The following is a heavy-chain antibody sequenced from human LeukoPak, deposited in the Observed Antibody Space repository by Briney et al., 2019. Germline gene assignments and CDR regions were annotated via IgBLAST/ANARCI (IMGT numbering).Heavy chain of an antibody. D-gene: IGHD5-12*01. CDR1: RGSISSYY. CDR2: IYYSGST. V-gene: IGHV4-59*01. J-gene: IGHJ4*02. CDR3: ARGYSATYGRFDY. Sequence: SETLSLTCTVSRGSISSYYWSWIRRPPGKGLEWIGNIYYSGSTNYNPSLQSQVTMSVDTSKNQFSLRLSSVTAADTAVYYCARGYSATYGRFDYWGQGTLVTVSS.